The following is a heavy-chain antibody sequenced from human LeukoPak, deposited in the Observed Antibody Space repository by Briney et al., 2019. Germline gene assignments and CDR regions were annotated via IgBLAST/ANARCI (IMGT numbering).Heavy chain of an antibody. J-gene: IGHJ5*02. D-gene: IGHD1-26*01. CDR1: GFTFSSYS. CDR2: ISSGSLTI. V-gene: IGHV3-48*02. Sequence: GGSLTLSCEASGFTFSSYSMNWVRQAPGKGLEWLSYISSGSLTIQYADSVKGRFTISRDNAKNSLYLQLNSLTDEDTAVYYCARDLGNSGSPNWFDPWGQRTLVTVSS. CDR3: ARDLGNSGSPNWFDP.